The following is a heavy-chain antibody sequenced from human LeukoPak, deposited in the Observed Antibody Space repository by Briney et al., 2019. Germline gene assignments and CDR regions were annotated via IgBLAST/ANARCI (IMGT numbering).Heavy chain of an antibody. CDR2: ISYDGSNK. CDR1: GFTFSSYA. CDR3: ARDYCRMDDFYDYVWGSYHGYYFDY. J-gene: IGHJ4*02. Sequence: GRSLRLSCAASGFTFSSYAMHWVRQAPGKGLEWVAVISYDGSNKYYADSVKGRFTISRDNSKNTLYLQMNSLRAEDTAVYYCARDYCRMDDFYDYVWGSYHGYYFDYWGQGTPVTVSS. D-gene: IGHD3-16*02. V-gene: IGHV3-30*04.